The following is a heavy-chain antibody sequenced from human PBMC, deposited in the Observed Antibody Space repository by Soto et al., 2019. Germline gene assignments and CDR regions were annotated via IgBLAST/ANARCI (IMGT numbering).Heavy chain of an antibody. Sequence: SCAASGFTFSSYGMHWVRQAPGKGLEWVAVISYDGSNKYYADSVKGRFTISRDNSKNTLYLQMNSLRAEDTAVYYCAKKGDGYNLWGQGTLVTVSS. CDR2: ISYDGSNK. J-gene: IGHJ4*02. CDR3: AKKGDGYNL. CDR1: GFTFSSYG. V-gene: IGHV3-30*18. D-gene: IGHD5-12*01.